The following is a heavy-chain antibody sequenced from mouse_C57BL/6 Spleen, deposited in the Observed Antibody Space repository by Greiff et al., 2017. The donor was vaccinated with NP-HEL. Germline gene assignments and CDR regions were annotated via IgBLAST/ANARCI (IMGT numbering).Heavy chain of an antibody. CDR1: GYTFTDYN. J-gene: IGHJ1*03. D-gene: IGHD1-1*01. CDR3: ERERITTVGRAGYFDV. Sequence: DVQLQESGPELVKPGASVKIPCKASGYTFTDYNMDWVKQSHGKSLEWIGDINPNNGGTIYNQKFKGKATLTVDKSSSTAYMELRSLTSEDTAVYYCERERITTVGRAGYFDVWGTGTTVTVSS. CDR2: INPNNGGT. V-gene: IGHV1-18*01.